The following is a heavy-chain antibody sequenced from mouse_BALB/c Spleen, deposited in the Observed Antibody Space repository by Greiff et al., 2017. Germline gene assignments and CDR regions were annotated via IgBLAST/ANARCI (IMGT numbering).Heavy chain of an antibody. D-gene: IGHD1-2*01. CDR2: ISSGGSYT. CDR3: ERQRPFTPADAMDY. Sequence: EVKLQESGGGLVKPGGSLKLSCAASGFTFSGYAMTWVRQTPEKRLEWVATISSGGSYTYYPDSVKGRFTISRDNAKNTLYLQMSSLRSEDTAMYYCERQRPFTPADAMDYWGQGTSVTVSS. CDR1: GFTFSGYA. V-gene: IGHV5-9-3*01. J-gene: IGHJ4*01.